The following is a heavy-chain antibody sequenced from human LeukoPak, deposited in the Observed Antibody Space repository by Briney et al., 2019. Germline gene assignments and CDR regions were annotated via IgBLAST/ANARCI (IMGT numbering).Heavy chain of an antibody. CDR2: ISSGAGTSI. CDR3: YASAVVASDY. CDR1: GFGFSTYY. Sequence: PGGSLRLSCAASGFGFSTYYMGWIRQAPGKGLEWVSYISSGAGTSIYYADSVRGRFFISRDNDKNSLYLQMNSLRAEDTAIYYCYASAVVASDYWGQGTLVTVSS. V-gene: IGHV3-11*01. D-gene: IGHD6-19*01. J-gene: IGHJ4*02.